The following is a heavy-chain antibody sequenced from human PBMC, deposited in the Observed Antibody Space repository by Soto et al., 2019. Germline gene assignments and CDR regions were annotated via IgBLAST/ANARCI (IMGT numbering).Heavy chain of an antibody. CDR1: AFTFDDYG. V-gene: IGHV3-20*01. Sequence: EVQLVESGGGVVRPGGSLRLSCAASAFTFDDYGMSWVRQAPGKGLEWVSGINWNGGSTGYADSVKGRFTISRDNAKNSLYLQMNSLRAEDTALYHCARVVDYYGSGSYWYYYYYMDVWGKGTTVTVSS. CDR2: INWNGGST. J-gene: IGHJ6*03. CDR3: ARVVDYYGSGSYWYYYYYMDV. D-gene: IGHD3-10*01.